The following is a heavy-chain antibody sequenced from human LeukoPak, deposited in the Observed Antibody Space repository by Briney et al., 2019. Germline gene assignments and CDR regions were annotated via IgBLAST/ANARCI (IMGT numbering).Heavy chain of an antibody. CDR1: GGSFSGYY. CDR2: INHSGST. CDR3: VRRRYQLHRRYFDL. J-gene: IGHJ2*01. V-gene: IGHV4-34*01. Sequence: NPSETLSLTCAVYGGSFSGYYWSWIRQPPGKGLEWIGEINHSGSTNYNPSLKSRVTISVDTSENQFSLKLSSVTAADTTIYYCVRRRYQLHRRYFDLWGRGTLVTVSS. D-gene: IGHD2-2*01.